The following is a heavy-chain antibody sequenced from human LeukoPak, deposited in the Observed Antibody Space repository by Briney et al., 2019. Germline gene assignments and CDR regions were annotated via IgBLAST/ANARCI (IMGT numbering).Heavy chain of an antibody. CDR2: IYTSGST. CDR3: AREREGPYGYLDY. CDR1: GGSISSGSYY. D-gene: IGHD4-17*01. Sequence: KTSETLSLTCTVSGGSISSGSYYWSWIRQPAGKGLQWIGRIYTSGSTYYNPSLKSRVTISVDTSKNQFSLKLSSVTAADTAVYYCAREREGPYGYLDYWGQGILVTVSS. V-gene: IGHV4-61*02. J-gene: IGHJ4*02.